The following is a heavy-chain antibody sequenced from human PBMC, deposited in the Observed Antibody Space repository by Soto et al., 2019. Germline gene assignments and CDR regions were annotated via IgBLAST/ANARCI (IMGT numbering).Heavy chain of an antibody. CDR2: IDGSGSIM. Sequence: EVQLVESGGGLVQPGGSLRLSCAASGFAFRSYSLSWVRQAPGKGLEWVAYIDGSGSIMYYAGSVEGRFTISRDNAMSPQFMQLNGVREEVKAIYYCTSDRLPGDYREDFDMWGQWTVVTVS. J-gene: IGHJ3*02. CDR1: GFAFRSYS. D-gene: IGHD7-27*01. CDR3: TSDRLPGDYREDFDM. V-gene: IGHV3-48*02.